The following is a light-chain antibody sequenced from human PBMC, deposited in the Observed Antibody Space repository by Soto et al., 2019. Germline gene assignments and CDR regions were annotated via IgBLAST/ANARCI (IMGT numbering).Light chain of an antibody. J-gene: IGKJ5*01. CDR3: QKYNTDTYT. CDR2: DAY. CDR1: QSFRGL. V-gene: IGKV3-11*01. Sequence: VVLTQSPVTLSFSPGERATLSFRASQSFRGLLAWYQQKPGQAPRLLIYDAYNRATGIPPRLSGSGSGTDLTLTISSIEHEDSEVYYCQKYNTDTYTFGQGTRLEIK.